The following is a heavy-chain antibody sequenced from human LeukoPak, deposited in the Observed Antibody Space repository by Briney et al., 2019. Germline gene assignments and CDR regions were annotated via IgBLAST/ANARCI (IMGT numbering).Heavy chain of an antibody. V-gene: IGHV1-69*05. CDR2: IIPIFGTA. D-gene: IGHD3-16*01. Sequence: SVKVSCKASGGTFSSYAISWVRQAPGQGLEWMGRIIPIFGTANYAQKFQGRVTITTDESTSTAYMELSSLRSEDRAVYYCARDGWGSYEGFDYWGQGTLVTVSS. CDR3: ARDGWGSYEGFDY. CDR1: GGTFSSYA. J-gene: IGHJ4*02.